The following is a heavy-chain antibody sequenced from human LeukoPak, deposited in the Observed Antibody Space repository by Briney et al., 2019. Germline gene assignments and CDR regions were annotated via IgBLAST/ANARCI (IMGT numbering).Heavy chain of an antibody. CDR3: ARERYSGYYFDC. Sequence: GGSLRLSCAASGFTFSDYYMSWIRQAPGKGLEWVSYISTGGSIIHYADSVKGRFTISRDNAKNSLYLEMNSLRAEDTAIYYCARERYSGYYFDCWGQGTLVTVSS. V-gene: IGHV3-11*04. CDR2: ISTGGSII. CDR1: GFTFSDYY. J-gene: IGHJ4*02. D-gene: IGHD5-18*01.